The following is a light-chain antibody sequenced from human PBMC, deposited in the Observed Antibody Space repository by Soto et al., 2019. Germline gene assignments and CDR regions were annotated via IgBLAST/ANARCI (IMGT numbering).Light chain of an antibody. CDR1: QSVSSY. CDR2: DAS. CDR3: QQLSNWPAWT. V-gene: IGKV3-11*02. Sequence: EIVLTQSPATLSLSPGERATLSCRASQSVSSYLAWYQQKPGQAPRLLIYDASNRASGIPDTFSGSGSGRDFTPTISSLEPEDFAAYYCQQLSNWPAWTFGQGTKVEIK. J-gene: IGKJ1*01.